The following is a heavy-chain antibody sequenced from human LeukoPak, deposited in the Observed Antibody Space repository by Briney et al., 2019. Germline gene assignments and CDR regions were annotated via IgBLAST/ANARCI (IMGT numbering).Heavy chain of an antibody. CDR3: ARDYYYDSSGYRNDAFDI. V-gene: IGHV4-30-4*08. J-gene: IGHJ3*02. CDR1: GGSISSGDYY. Sequence: SQTLSLTCTVSGGSISSGDYYWSWIRQPPGKGLEWIGYIYYSGSTYYNPSLKSRVTISVDTSKNQFSLKLSSVTAADTAVYYCARDYYYDSSGYRNDAFDIWGQGSMVTVSS. D-gene: IGHD3-22*01. CDR2: IYYSGST.